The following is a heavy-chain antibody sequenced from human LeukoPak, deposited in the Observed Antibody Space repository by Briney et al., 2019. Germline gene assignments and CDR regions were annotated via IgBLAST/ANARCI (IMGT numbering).Heavy chain of an antibody. J-gene: IGHJ4*02. D-gene: IGHD6-19*01. CDR2: ISGSGGST. CDR1: GLTFSSYA. CDR3: AKIPSSGWYDY. Sequence: PAGSLRLSCAATGLTFSSYAMSWVRQAPGQGPEWVSAISGSGGSTYYAGSVKGRFTISRDNSKNTLDLQMNSLRAEDTAVYYCAKIPSSGWYDYWGQGTLVTVSS. V-gene: IGHV3-23*01.